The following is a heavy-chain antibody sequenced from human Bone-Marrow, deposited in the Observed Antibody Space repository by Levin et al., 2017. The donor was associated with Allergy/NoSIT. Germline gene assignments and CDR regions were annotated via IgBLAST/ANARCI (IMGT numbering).Heavy chain of an antibody. CDR3: ARGGASSNDY. CDR1: GYSFNDYY. V-gene: IGHV1-2*02. D-gene: IGHD6-13*01. Sequence: GASVKVSCTLSGYSFNDYYIHWIRQTPGQGLEWIGWIDPTRGDTKFAEKFHARVVLTRNSSISTAYMELGRLRADDTALYYCARGGASSNDYWGQGTLVTVSS. J-gene: IGHJ4*02. CDR2: IDPTRGDT.